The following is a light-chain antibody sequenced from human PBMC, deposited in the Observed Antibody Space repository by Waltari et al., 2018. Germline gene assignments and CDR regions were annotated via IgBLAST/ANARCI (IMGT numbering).Light chain of an antibody. CDR1: SSDVGNYNL. J-gene: IGLJ2*01. Sequence: QSALTQPASVSGSPGQSITISCTGTSSDVGNYNLVSWYQKHPGKAPKLMIYEVNKRPSGASTRFAGSKSGNTASLTISGLQAEDEADYYCSSYAGSNTYMIFGGGTKLTVL. V-gene: IGLV2-23*02. CDR3: SSYAGSNTYMI. CDR2: EVN.